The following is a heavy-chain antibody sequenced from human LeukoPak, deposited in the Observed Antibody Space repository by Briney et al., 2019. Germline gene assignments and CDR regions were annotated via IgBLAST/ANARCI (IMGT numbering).Heavy chain of an antibody. V-gene: IGHV5-51*01. CDR1: GYSFTSYW. J-gene: IGHJ5*02. D-gene: IGHD3-16*01. CDR2: IYPGDSDT. Sequence: PGESLKISCKGSGYSFTSYWIGWVRQMPGKGLEWMGIIYPGDSDTRYSPSFQGQVTISADKSISTAYLQWSSLKASDTAMYYCARLPYYDYVWGAEGWFDPWGQGTLVTVSS. CDR3: ARLPYYDYVWGAEGWFDP.